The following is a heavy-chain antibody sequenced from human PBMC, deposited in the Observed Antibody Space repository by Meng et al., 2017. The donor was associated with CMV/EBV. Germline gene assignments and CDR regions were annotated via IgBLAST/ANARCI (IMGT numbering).Heavy chain of an antibody. D-gene: IGHD3-10*01. J-gene: IGHJ5*02. Sequence: QVVLDESGLRLVKPSQALSLTCTVSGGSISSGDYYWSWIRQPPGKGLEWIGYIYYSGSTYYNPSLKSRVTISVDTSKNQFSLKLSSVTAADTAVYYCARGFTGVLLWFGESLGWFDPWGQGTLVTVSS. CDR2: IYYSGST. CDR1: GGSISSGDYY. V-gene: IGHV4-30-4*08. CDR3: ARGFTGVLLWFGESLGWFDP.